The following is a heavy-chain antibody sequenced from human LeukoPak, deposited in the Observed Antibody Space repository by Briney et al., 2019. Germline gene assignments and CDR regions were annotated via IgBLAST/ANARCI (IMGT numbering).Heavy chain of an antibody. D-gene: IGHD4/OR15-4a*01. CDR2: IRFEGTEK. CDR3: ARRAGAYSHPYDY. Sequence: GGSLTLSCAASGFTFSNYGMHWVRQAPGKGLEWVAFIRFEGTEKYYADSVEGRFTISRDNSKNTLYLQMNSLRAEDTAVYYCARRAGAYSHPYDYWGQGTLVTVSS. CDR1: GFTFSNYG. V-gene: IGHV3-30*02. J-gene: IGHJ4*02.